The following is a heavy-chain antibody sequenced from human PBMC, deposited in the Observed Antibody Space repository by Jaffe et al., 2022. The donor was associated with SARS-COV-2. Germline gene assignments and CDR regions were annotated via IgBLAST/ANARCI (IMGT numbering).Heavy chain of an antibody. Sequence: EVQLVESGGGLLQPGESLRLSCVASGFTFSSYWMHWVRQAPGKGPLWVSRISADGSVTNYADSVRGRFVMSRDNARNTVYLRIDSLRAEDTALYYCVRDFRSSDFWGQGTLVTVSS. CDR1: GFTFSSYW. CDR3: VRDFRSSDF. V-gene: IGHV3-74*01. CDR2: ISADGSVT. J-gene: IGHJ4*02.